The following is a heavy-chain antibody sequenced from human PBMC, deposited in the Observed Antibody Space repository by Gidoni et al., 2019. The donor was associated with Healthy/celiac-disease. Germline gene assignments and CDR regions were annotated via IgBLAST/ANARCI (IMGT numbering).Heavy chain of an antibody. CDR3: TTAFVFFDWLLYYYYGMDV. D-gene: IGHD3-9*01. J-gene: IGHJ6*02. Sequence: GGTTDYAAPVKGRFTISRDDSKNTLYLQMNSLKTEDTAVYYCTTAFVFFDWLLYYYYGMDVWGQGTTVTVSS. CDR2: GGTT. V-gene: IGHV3-15*01.